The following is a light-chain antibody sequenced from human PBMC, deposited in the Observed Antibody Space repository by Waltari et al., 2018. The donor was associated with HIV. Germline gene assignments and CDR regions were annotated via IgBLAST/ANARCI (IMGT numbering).Light chain of an antibody. CDR3: AAWDDSLSGYV. J-gene: IGLJ1*01. CDR1: SSSIGSNY. V-gene: IGLV1-47*01. Sequence: VLSQPPSACGTPGQRVSIPCSGSSSSIGSNYVYWYQQIPGTAPNLLIYRNNQRPSGVPDRFSGSKSGTSASLAISGLRSEDEADYYCAAWDDSLSGYVFGTGTKVTVL. CDR2: RNN.